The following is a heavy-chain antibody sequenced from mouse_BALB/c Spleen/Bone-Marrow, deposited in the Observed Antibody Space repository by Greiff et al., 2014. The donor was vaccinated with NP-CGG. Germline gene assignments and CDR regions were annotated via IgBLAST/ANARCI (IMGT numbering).Heavy chain of an antibody. CDR3: ARSIEYRPLTY. V-gene: IGHV1-39*01. D-gene: IGHD2-14*01. Sequence: VQLQQSGPELEKPGASVKISCKASGYSFNGYNMNWVKQSNGKSLEWIGNIDPYYGGISYNQKFKDKATMTVDKSSSTAYMQRKSLTSEDSAVYYCARSIEYRPLTYWGQGTLVTVSA. CDR2: IDPYYGGI. CDR1: GYSFNGYN. J-gene: IGHJ3*01.